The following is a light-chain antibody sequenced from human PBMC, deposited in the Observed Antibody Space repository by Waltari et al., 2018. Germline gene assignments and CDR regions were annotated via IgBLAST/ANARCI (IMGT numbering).Light chain of an antibody. V-gene: IGLV3-27*01. CDR3: YCATDNNRV. Sequence: SYELTQPSSVSLSPGQTAKLTCSGAVLATNYSRWFQQKPGQAPVVVISKDSERPAGIPERFSGSSSGTTVTLTISGAQVEDEADYYCYCATDNNRVFGGGTRLTVL. CDR1: VLATNY. J-gene: IGLJ3*02. CDR2: KDS.